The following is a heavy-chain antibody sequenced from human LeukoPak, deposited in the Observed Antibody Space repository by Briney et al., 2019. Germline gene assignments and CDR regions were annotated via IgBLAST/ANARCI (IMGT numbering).Heavy chain of an antibody. CDR3: AREVAYCGGDCSGGWFDP. V-gene: IGHV3-7*01. D-gene: IGHD2-21*02. J-gene: IGHJ5*02. Sequence: GGSLRLSCEGSGFSFSSYWMTWVRQLPGKGPEWVANIRQDESERYFADSVKGRFTISRDNAKNSLYLQMNSLRAEDTAVYYCAREVAYCGGDCSGGWFDPWGQGTLVTVSS. CDR1: GFSFSSYW. CDR2: IRQDESER.